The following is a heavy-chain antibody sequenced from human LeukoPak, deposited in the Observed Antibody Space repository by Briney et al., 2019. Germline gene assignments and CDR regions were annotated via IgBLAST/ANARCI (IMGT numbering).Heavy chain of an antibody. V-gene: IGHV2-5*01. CDR1: GGSISSSSYY. CDR2: IYWNDDK. D-gene: IGHD2-2*01. CDR3: AHSAVCSSTSCPAGY. J-gene: IGHJ4*02. Sequence: TLSLTCTVSGGSISSSSYYWGWIRQPPGRALEWLALIYWNDDKRYSPSLKSRLTITKDTSKNQVVLTMTNMDPVDTATYYCAHSAVCSSTSCPAGYWGQGTLVTVSS.